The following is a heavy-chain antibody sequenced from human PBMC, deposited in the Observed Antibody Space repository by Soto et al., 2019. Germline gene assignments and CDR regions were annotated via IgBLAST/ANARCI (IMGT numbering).Heavy chain of an antibody. CDR1: GFTFSNFT. Sequence: GGSLRLSCAASGFTFSNFTMNWVRQAPGKGLEWVASISSSRSFIDYSDSVKGRFTISTDSANNLLNLQLNSLRVEDTAVYYCARLMDIVTATRVYYYYGMDVWGQGTTVTVSS. CDR2: ISSSRSFI. V-gene: IGHV3-21*01. J-gene: IGHJ6*02. D-gene: IGHD5-12*01. CDR3: ARLMDIVTATRVYYYYGMDV.